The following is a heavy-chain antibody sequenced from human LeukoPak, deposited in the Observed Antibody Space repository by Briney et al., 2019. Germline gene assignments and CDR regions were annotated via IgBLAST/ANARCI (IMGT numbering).Heavy chain of an antibody. Sequence: GGSLRLSCAASGFTFSSYGMHWVRQAPGKGLEWVAVIWYDGSNKYYADSVKGRFTISRDNSKNTLYLQMNSLKTEDTAVYYCTTETYIVGAINWGQGTLVTVSS. J-gene: IGHJ4*02. CDR1: GFTFSSYG. D-gene: IGHD1-26*01. CDR3: TTETYIVGAIN. V-gene: IGHV3-33*01. CDR2: IWYDGSNK.